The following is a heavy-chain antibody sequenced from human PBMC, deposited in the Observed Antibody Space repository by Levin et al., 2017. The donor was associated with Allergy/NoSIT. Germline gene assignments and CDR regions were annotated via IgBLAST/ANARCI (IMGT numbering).Heavy chain of an antibody. CDR2: ISSSSTYI. D-gene: IGHD1-26*01. Sequence: GGSLRLSCAASGFTFSSYSISWVRQAPGKGLEWVSSISSSSTYIYYADSVQGRFTISRDNAKNSLYLQMSSLRAEDTAVYYCARDRGSYRLFDYWGQGTLVTVSS. CDR3: ARDRGSYRLFDY. J-gene: IGHJ4*02. CDR1: GFTFSSYS. V-gene: IGHV3-21*01.